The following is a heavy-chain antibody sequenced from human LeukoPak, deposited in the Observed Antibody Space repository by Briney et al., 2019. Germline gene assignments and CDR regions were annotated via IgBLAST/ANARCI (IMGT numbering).Heavy chain of an antibody. CDR2: ISSTGGST. V-gene: IGHV3-23*01. J-gene: IGHJ5*02. Sequence: GGSLRLSCAASGFTFSSYAMNWVRQAPGKGLEWVSYISSTGGSTYNADSVKGRFTISRDNSKNTLYLQMNSLRAEDTAVYYCAKVGVAGGYYWFDPWGQGTLVTVSS. CDR1: GFTFSSYA. CDR3: AKVGVAGGYYWFDP. D-gene: IGHD6-19*01.